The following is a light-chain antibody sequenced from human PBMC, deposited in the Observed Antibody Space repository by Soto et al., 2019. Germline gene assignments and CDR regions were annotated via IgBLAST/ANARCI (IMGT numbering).Light chain of an antibody. Sequence: DIQMTQSPSILSASVGDRVTISCRASRSIRSWVAGYQQNPGKAPKLLIYDASTLERGVPSRFSGSGSGTEFTLTIRSLQPDDFATHYCQQYKSYPWTFGQGTKVDIK. CDR2: DAS. CDR3: QQYKSYPWT. V-gene: IGKV1-5*01. J-gene: IGKJ1*01. CDR1: RSIRSW.